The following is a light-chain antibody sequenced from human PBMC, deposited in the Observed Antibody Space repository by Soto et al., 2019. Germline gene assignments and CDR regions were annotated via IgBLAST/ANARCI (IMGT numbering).Light chain of an antibody. CDR2: DAS. V-gene: IGKV1-39*01. CDR3: QQTYNTPLT. J-gene: IGKJ1*01. CDR1: QTISTY. Sequence: IQMTQSPSYLAASVGDRITITCRASQTISTYVNWYRQKSGAAPELLLYDASTLQGGVPSRFSGGASGTDFTLTISSLQLEDFATYYCQQTYNTPLTFGQGTKVEIK.